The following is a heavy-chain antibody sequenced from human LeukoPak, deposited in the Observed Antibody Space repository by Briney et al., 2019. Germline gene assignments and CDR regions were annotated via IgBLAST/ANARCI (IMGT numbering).Heavy chain of an antibody. CDR1: GYTLTELS. Sequence: GASVKVSCTVSGYTLTELSMHWVRQAPGKGLEWMGGFDPEDGETIYAQKFQGRVTMTEDTSTDTAYMELSSLRSEDTAVYYCATGQRTWMSFDYWGQGTLVTVSS. CDR2: FDPEDGET. J-gene: IGHJ4*02. CDR3: ATGQRTWMSFDY. V-gene: IGHV1-24*01. D-gene: IGHD1-7*01.